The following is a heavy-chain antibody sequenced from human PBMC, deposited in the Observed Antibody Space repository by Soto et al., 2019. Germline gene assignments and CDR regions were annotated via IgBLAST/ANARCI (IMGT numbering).Heavy chain of an antibody. CDR2: TSAYNGNT. V-gene: IGHV1-18*01. J-gene: IGHJ5*02. CDR3: ARERTAVVPAAENWFDP. CDR1: GYTFTSYG. Sequence: ASVKVSCKASGYTFTSYGISWVRQAPGQGLEWMGWTSAYNGNTNYAQKLQGRVTMTTDTSTSTAYMELRSLRSDDTAVYYCARERTAVVPAAENWFDPWGQGTLVTVSS. D-gene: IGHD2-2*01.